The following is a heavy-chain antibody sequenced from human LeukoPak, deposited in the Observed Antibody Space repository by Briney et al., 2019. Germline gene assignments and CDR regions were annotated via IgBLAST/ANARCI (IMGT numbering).Heavy chain of an antibody. CDR3: ASTDYGDNSGY. J-gene: IGHJ4*02. CDR2: IRSRANSYAT. V-gene: IGHV3-73*01. D-gene: IGHD4-23*01. Sequence: GGSLKLSCAASGFTFSGSAIHWVRQASGKGLEWVGRIRSRANSYATVYGVSVKGRFTISRDDSKNTAYLQMNSLTTEDTAVYYCASTDYGDNSGYWVQGTLVTVSS. CDR1: GFTFSGSA.